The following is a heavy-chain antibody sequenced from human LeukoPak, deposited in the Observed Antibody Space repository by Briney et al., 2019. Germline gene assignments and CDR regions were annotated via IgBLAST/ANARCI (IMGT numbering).Heavy chain of an antibody. CDR2: IYTSGST. CDR1: GGSISSGSYY. Sequence: SETLSLTCTASGGSISSGSYYWSWIRQPAGKGLEWIGRIYTSGSTNYNPSLKSRVTISVDTSKNQFSLKLSSVTAADTAVYYCAKEGVLGGSGSYYNDAYYYYYYMDVWGKGTTVTVSS. J-gene: IGHJ6*03. D-gene: IGHD3-10*01. CDR3: AKEGVLGGSGSYYNDAYYYYYYMDV. V-gene: IGHV4-61*02.